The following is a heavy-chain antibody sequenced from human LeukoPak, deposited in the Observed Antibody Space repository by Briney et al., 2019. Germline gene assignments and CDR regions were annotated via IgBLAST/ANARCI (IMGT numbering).Heavy chain of an antibody. Sequence: SETLSLTCAVYGGSFSGYYWSWIRQPPGKGLEWIGEINHSGSTNYNPSLKSRVTISVDTSKNQFSLKLSSVTAADTAVYYCASLKPGPYCSGGSRSKAPYYYYGMDVWGQGTTVTVSS. D-gene: IGHD2-15*01. CDR2: INHSGST. CDR3: ASLKPGPYCSGGSRSKAPYYYYGMDV. CDR1: GGSFSGYY. V-gene: IGHV4-34*01. J-gene: IGHJ6*02.